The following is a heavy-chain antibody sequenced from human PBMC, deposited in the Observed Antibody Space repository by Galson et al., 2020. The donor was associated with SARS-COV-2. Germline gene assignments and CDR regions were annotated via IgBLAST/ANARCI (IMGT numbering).Heavy chain of an antibody. Sequence: SETLSLTCAVSGYSISSGYHWGWIRQPPGKGLECIGSIYHSGNTYYNPSLESRVTISVDTSKNQFSLKLRSVTAADTAVYYCARGNEFRPYSAFKNWGTGIRVTVS. CDR2: IYHSGNT. V-gene: IGHV4-38-2*01. J-gene: IGHJ4*02. CDR3: ARGNEFRPYSAFKN. CDR1: GYSISSGYH. D-gene: IGHD1-26*01.